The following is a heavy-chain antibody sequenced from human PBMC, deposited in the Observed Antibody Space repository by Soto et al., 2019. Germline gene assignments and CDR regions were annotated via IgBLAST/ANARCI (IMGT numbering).Heavy chain of an antibody. Sequence: PGESLKISCKGSGYSFTSYWIGWVRQMPGKGLEWMGIIYPGDSDTRYSPSFQGQVTISADKSISTAYLQWSSLKASDTAMYYCARGWAQIGYCSGGSCSRRDNWFDPWGQGTLVTVSS. V-gene: IGHV5-51*01. CDR1: GYSFTSYW. CDR3: ARGWAQIGYCSGGSCSRRDNWFDP. J-gene: IGHJ5*02. D-gene: IGHD2-15*01. CDR2: IYPGDSDT.